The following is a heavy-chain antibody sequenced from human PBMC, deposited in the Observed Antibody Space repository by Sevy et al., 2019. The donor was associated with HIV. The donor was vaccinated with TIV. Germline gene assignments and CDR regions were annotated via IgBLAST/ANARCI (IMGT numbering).Heavy chain of an antibody. J-gene: IGHJ4*02. V-gene: IGHV3-21*01. CDR3: ARGAVAATRGTLGY. Sequence: GGSLRLSCAASEFTFSSYSMNWVRQAPGKGLEWVSSISSSSSYIYYADSVKGRFTISRDNAKNSLYLQMNSLRAEDTAVYYCARGAVAATRGTLGYWGQGTLVTVSS. CDR2: ISSSSSYI. CDR1: EFTFSSYS. D-gene: IGHD2-15*01.